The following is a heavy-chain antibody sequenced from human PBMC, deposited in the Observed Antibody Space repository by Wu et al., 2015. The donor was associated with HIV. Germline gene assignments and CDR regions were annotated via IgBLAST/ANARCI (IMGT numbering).Heavy chain of an antibody. CDR2: ITPYSDIT. D-gene: IGHD2-2*01. V-gene: IGHV1-18*01. J-gene: IGHJ3*01. CDR3: ARASPAVCGPERRECALDL. CDR1: GYTFNNYG. Sequence: QVQLVQSGPEVKKPGASVKVSCKASGYTFNNYGISWVRQAPGQGLEWMGWITPYSDITYYAQNFQGRVTMTTDKSTNTAYMELRSLRSDDTAVFYCARASPAVCGPERRECALDLWGQGTMVTVSS.